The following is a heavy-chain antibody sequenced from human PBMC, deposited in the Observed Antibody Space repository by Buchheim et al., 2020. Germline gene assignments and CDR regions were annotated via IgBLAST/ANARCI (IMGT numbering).Heavy chain of an antibody. CDR1: GGSFSGYY. D-gene: IGHD4-23*01. V-gene: IGHV4-34*01. Sequence: QVQLQQWGAGLLKPSETLSLTCAVYGGSFSGYYWSWIRQPPGKGLEWIGEINHSGSTNYNPSLKSRVTISVDTSKNQFYLKLSSVTAADTAVYYCARVYGGNPGIWFDPWGQGTL. J-gene: IGHJ5*02. CDR2: INHSGST. CDR3: ARVYGGNPGIWFDP.